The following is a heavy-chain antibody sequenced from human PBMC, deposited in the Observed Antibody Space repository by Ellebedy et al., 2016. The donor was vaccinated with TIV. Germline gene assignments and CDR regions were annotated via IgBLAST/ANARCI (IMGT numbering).Heavy chain of an antibody. CDR3: VRDGAYGDYSPGYYGLNV. Sequence: GESLKISCVASGFSFSSYWMTWVRQAPGKGLEWVANVNQDGTENYVVDSVKGRFTISRDNTKNSLYGQRNSLRVEDTAVYYCVRDGAYGDYSPGYYGLNVWGQGTAVTVSS. J-gene: IGHJ6*02. D-gene: IGHD4-17*01. V-gene: IGHV3-7*03. CDR2: VNQDGTEN. CDR1: GFSFSSYW.